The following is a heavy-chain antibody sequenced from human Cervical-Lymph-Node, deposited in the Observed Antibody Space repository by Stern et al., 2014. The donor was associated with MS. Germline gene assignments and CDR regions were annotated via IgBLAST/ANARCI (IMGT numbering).Heavy chain of an antibody. Sequence: QLQLQESGPGLVKPSQTLSLICTVSGDSISSGGYYWSWIRQHPGKALEWIGFIYYSGSTYYNPSLKSRVTISVDTSKNQFSLKLTSVTAADTAVYYCARDRYSSPYFDYWGQGTLVTVSS. CDR2: IYYSGST. D-gene: IGHD6-13*01. CDR1: GDSISSGGYY. CDR3: ARDRYSSPYFDY. J-gene: IGHJ4*02. V-gene: IGHV4-31*03.